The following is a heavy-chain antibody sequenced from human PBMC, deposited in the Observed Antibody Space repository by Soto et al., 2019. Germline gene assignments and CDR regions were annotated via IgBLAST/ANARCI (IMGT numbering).Heavy chain of an antibody. J-gene: IGHJ4*02. CDR3: AQVDDVAALFAY. V-gene: IGHV2-5*01. CDR1: GFSLSTSAAG. D-gene: IGHD6-6*01. Sequence: SGPTLVNPTQTLTLTCTFSGFSLSTSAAGVGWIRQPPGRALEWLAVIYWNDDKSYSPSLKSRLTISKDTSKKQVVLTMMNMAPVDTGTYYCAQVDDVAALFAYLGQGTLVTVSS. CDR2: IYWNDDK.